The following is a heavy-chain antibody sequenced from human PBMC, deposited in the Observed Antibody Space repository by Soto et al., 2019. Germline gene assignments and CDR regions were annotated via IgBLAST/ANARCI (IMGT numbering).Heavy chain of an antibody. V-gene: IGHV1-69*13. D-gene: IGHD2-2*01. CDR2: IIPTFGPA. CDR3: ATSLKLPWKMSTYRSDYYDAMDV. CDR1: GGTFSTYA. Sequence: SVKVSCKTSGGTFSTYALSWVRQAPGQGLEWMGGIIPTFGPADYAQKFQGRVTITEDESTRTAYMELSSLRSEDTAVYFCATSLKLPWKMSTYRSDYYDAMDVWGQGTRVTVSS. J-gene: IGHJ6*02.